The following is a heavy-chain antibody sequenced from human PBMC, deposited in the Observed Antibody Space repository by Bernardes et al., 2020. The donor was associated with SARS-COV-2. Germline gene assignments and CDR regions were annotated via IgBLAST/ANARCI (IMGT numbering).Heavy chain of an antibody. J-gene: IGHJ4*02. CDR2: INPNSGGT. V-gene: IGHV1-2*02. CDR3: ARARAKNQPLLVDY. D-gene: IGHD2-2*01. CDR1: GYTFTGYY. Sequence: ASVKVSCKASGYTFTGYYMHWVRQAPGQGLEWMGWINPNSGGTNYAQKFQGRVTMTRDTSISTAYMELSRLRSDDTAVYYCARARAKNQPLLVDYWGQGTLVTVSS.